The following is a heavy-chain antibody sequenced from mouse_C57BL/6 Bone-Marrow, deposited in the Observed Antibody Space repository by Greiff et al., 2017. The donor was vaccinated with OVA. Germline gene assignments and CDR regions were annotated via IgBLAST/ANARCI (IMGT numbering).Heavy chain of an antibody. V-gene: IGHV1-64*01. Sequence: QVQLQQPGAELVKPGASVKLSCKASGYTFTSYWMHWVKQRPGQGLEWIGMIHPNSGSTNYNEKFKIKATLTVDKSSSTAYMQLSSLTSEDSAVYYCVGGGAYWGQGTLVTVSA. J-gene: IGHJ3*01. CDR2: IHPNSGST. CDR3: VGGGAY. CDR1: GYTFTSYW.